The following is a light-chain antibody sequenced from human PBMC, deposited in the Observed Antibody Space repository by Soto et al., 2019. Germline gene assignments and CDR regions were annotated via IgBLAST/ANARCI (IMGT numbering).Light chain of an antibody. J-gene: IGKJ5*01. Sequence: DVVMTQTPLSLSVAPGQPASISCGSSEILLHITGETFLFWYLQKPGQSPQLLIYEVSTRVSGVPDRFSGSGSGTDFTLEISRVETGDVGIYYCMQSTQLPPTFGQGTRLQIK. CDR1: EILLHITGETF. V-gene: IGKV2D-29*02. CDR2: EVS. CDR3: MQSTQLPPT.